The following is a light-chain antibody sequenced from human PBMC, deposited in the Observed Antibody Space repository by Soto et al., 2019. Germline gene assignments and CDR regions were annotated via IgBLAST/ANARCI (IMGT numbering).Light chain of an antibody. V-gene: IGKV3-11*01. CDR3: QQRSNWPIT. CDR1: QSVSRY. CDR2: DAS. J-gene: IGKJ5*01. Sequence: EIVLTQSPATLSLSPGERATLSCRASQSVSRYLAWYQQKPGQAPRLLIYDASNRATGIPARLSGSGSGTDFTLTISSLEPEDFGVYYCQQRSNWPITFGQGTRLEIK.